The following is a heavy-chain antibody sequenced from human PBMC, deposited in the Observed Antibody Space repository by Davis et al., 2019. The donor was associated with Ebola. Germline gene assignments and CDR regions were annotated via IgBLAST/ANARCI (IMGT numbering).Heavy chain of an antibody. CDR2: IYDSETI. V-gene: IGHV4-61*01. Sequence: SETLSLTCTVSGGSVSSGRHYWSWIRQPPGKGLELIGYIYDSETIDYNPSLKSRVTISVDTSKNQTSLKLKSVTAADTAVYYCATQYSNGWFDPWGQGTLVTVSS. D-gene: IGHD4-11*01. CDR3: ATQYSNGWFDP. CDR1: GGSVSSGRHY. J-gene: IGHJ5*02.